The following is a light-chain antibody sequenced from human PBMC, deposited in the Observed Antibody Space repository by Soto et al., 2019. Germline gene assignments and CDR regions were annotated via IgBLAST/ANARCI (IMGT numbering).Light chain of an antibody. V-gene: IGKV4-1*01. Sequence: DIVMTQSPDSLAVSLGERATINCKSSQSVLYSANNKNYLAWYQQKPGQPPKLIIYWASTRESGVPDRFSGSGSGTEFTLTISSLQAEDLAVYYCQHYDSFPRAFGQGTQVEIK. CDR3: QHYDSFPRA. CDR1: QSVLYSANNKNY. J-gene: IGKJ1*01. CDR2: WAS.